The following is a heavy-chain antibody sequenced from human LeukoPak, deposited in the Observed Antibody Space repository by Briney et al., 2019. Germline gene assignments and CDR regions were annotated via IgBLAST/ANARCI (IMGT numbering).Heavy chain of an antibody. CDR3: ARLGAGPTYYDFWSGYSSFYFDY. J-gene: IGHJ4*02. D-gene: IGHD3-3*01. Sequence: SETLSLTCTVSGGPTSSSNFYWGWIRQPPGMGLEWIGGIHYSGNTYYNPSLKSRVTISIDTSKNQFSLKLSSVTAADTAVYYCARLGAGPTYYDFWSGYSSFYFDYWGQGTLVTVSS. V-gene: IGHV4-39*01. CDR2: IHYSGNT. CDR1: GGPTSSSNFY.